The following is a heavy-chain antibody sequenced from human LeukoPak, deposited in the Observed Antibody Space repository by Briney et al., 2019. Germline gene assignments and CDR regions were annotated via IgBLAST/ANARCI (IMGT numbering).Heavy chain of an antibody. CDR1: GYTFTSYY. D-gene: IGHD3-3*01. CDR3: ASVTIFGVVIQGDAFDI. CDR2: INPSGGST. V-gene: IGHV1-46*01. J-gene: IGHJ3*02. Sequence: ASVKVSCKASGYTFTSYYMHWVRQAPGQGLEWMGIINPSGGSTSYAQKFQGRVTMTRDTSTSTVYLELSSLRSEDAAVYYCASVTIFGVVIQGDAFDIWGQGTMVTVSS.